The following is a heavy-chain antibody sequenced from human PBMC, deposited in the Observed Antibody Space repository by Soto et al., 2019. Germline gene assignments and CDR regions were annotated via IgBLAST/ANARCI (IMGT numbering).Heavy chain of an antibody. CDR2: IYYSGST. J-gene: IGHJ4*02. D-gene: IGHD3-3*01. Sequence: PSETLSLTCTVSGGSISSYYWSWIRQPPGKGLEWIGYIYYSGSTNYNPSLKSRVTISVDTSKNQFSLKLSSVTAADTAVYYCAGWDYDFWSGYPRYWGQGTLVTVSS. V-gene: IGHV4-59*01. CDR1: GGSISSYY. CDR3: AGWDYDFWSGYPRY.